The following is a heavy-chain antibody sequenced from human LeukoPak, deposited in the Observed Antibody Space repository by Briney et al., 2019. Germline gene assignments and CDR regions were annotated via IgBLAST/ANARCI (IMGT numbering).Heavy chain of an antibody. V-gene: IGHV3-9*01. CDR3: AKDVSQGLYVVSADY. CDR1: GFTFDDYA. CDR2: LSWNSGTI. D-gene: IGHD2-21*02. Sequence: GGSLRLSCAASGFTFDDYAMHWVRQAPGKGLEWVSGLSWNSGTIGYADSVKGRFTISRDNAKNSPYLRMNSLRAEDTALYYCAKDVSQGLYVVSADYWGQGTLVTVSS. J-gene: IGHJ4*02.